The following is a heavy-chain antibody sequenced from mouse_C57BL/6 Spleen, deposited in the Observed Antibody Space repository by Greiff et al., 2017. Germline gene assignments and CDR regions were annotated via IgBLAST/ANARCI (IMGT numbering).Heavy chain of an antibody. J-gene: IGHJ4*01. V-gene: IGHV1-50*01. CDR1: GYTFTSSW. CDR2: IDPSDSYT. Sequence: QVQLQQPGAELVKRGASVQLSCKASGYTFTSSWMQRVKQRPGQGLEWIGEIDPSDSYTNYNQKFKGKATLTVYTSSSTAYMQCISLTSEDSAVYYCARSMDYWGQVTSVSV. CDR3: ARSMDY.